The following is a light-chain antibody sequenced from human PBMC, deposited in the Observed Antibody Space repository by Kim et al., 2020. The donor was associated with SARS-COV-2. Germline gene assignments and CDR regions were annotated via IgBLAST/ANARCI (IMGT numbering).Light chain of an antibody. CDR2: GAS. J-gene: IGKJ4*01. CDR3: QQYRDWPLT. V-gene: IGKV3-15*01. CDR1: QSVSTY. Sequence: EIVMTQSPATLSVSPGESPTLSCRASQSVSTYLAWYQQKPGQAPRLLIYGASARATGIPARFSGSGSGTEFTLSISSLQSEDFALYYWQQYRDWPLTFGGGTKVDIK.